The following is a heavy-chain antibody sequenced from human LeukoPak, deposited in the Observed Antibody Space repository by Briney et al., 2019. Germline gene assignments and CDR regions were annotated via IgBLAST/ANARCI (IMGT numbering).Heavy chain of an antibody. D-gene: IGHD1-26*01. CDR2: TGHAGDT. Sequence: PGGSLRLSCAASGFAFSSYDMHWVRQVSGKGLEWVSATGHAGDTYYADSVKGRFTIFREDAKNYFLLQMNSLRAGDTAVYFCAALGDSIYWGQGTLVTVSS. V-gene: IGHV3-13*01. J-gene: IGHJ4*02. CDR3: AALGDSIY. CDR1: GFAFSSYD.